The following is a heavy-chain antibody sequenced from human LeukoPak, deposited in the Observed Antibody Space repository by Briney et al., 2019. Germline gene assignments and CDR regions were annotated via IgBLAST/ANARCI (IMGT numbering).Heavy chain of an antibody. CDR3: AIYYDSSGYYLDP. CDR2: INPNSGGT. CDR1: GYTFTGYY. Sequence: ASVKVSCKASGYTFTGYYMHWVRQAPGQGLEWMGWINPNSGGTNYAQKFQDRVTMTRDTSISTAYMELSRLRSDDTAVYYCAIYYDSSGYYLDPWGQGTLVTVSS. D-gene: IGHD3-22*01. J-gene: IGHJ5*02. V-gene: IGHV1-2*02.